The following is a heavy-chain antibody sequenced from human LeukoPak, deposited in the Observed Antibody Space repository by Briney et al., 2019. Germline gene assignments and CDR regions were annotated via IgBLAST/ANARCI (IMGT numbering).Heavy chain of an antibody. CDR1: GFTFSSYW. D-gene: IGHD1/OR15-1a*01. J-gene: IGHJ4*02. CDR3: ANEKTMTFDY. Sequence: PGGSLRLSCAASGFTFSSYWMSWVRQAPGKGLEWVANIKQDGSEKYYVDSVKGRFTISRDNSKNSLYLQMNNLRIEDTAFYYCANEKTMTFDYWGRGTLVTVSS. V-gene: IGHV3-7*03. CDR2: IKQDGSEK.